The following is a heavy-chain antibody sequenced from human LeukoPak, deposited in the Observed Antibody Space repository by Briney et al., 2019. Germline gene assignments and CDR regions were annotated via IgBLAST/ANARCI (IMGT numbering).Heavy chain of an antibody. CDR3: ARDSSGHDY. Sequence: ASVKVSCKASGYTFTSYGISWVRQAPGQGLEWMGWINPNSGGTNYAQKFQGRVTMTRDTSISTAYMELSRLRSDDTAVYYCARDSSGHDYWGQGTLVTVSS. CDR1: GYTFTSYG. V-gene: IGHV1-2*02. CDR2: INPNSGGT. J-gene: IGHJ4*02.